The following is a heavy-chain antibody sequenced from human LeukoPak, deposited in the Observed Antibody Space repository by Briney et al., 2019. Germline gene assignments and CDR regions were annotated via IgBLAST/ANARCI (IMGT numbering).Heavy chain of an antibody. V-gene: IGHV4-4*07. D-gene: IGHD3-10*01. Sequence: KPSETLSLTCAVYGGSFSGYYWSWIRQPPGKGLEWIGRIYTSGSTNYNPSLKSRVTMSVDTSKNQFSLKLSSVTAADTAVYYCARDAYYYGHPVNWFDPWGQGTLVTVSS. CDR1: GGSFSGYY. J-gene: IGHJ5*02. CDR2: IYTSGST. CDR3: ARDAYYYGHPVNWFDP.